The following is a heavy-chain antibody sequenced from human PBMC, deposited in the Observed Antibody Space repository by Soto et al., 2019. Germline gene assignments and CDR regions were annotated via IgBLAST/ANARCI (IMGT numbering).Heavy chain of an antibody. D-gene: IGHD2-15*01. V-gene: IGHV1-18*01. CDR2: ISAYNGNT. CDR3: ARESDEHCSGGCGFDP. CDR1: GFTFNNYA. J-gene: IGHJ5*02. Sequence: PGGSLRLSCAASGFTFNNYAMNWVRQAPGMGLEWMGWISAYNGNTNYAQKLQGRVTMTTDTSTSTAYMELRSLRSDDTAVYYCARESDEHCSGGCGFDPWGQGTLVIVSS.